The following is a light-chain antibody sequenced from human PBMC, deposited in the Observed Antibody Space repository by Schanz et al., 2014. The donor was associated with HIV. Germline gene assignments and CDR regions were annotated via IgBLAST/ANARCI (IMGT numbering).Light chain of an antibody. CDR2: EAS. CDR3: QNTGSAPLT. CDR1: QSVSPW. Sequence: DIQMTQSPSTLSASVGDRVTITCRASQSVSPWLAWYQQKPGRAPKLLINEASNVQSGVPSRFSGSGSGTDFTLTISSLQSDDFATYYCQNTGSAPLTFGGGTKVE. V-gene: IGKV1-5*03. J-gene: IGKJ4*01.